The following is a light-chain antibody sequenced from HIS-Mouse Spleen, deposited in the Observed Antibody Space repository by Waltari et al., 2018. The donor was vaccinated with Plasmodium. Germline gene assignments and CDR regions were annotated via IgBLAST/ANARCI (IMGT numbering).Light chain of an antibody. CDR2: KVS. CDR3: MQGTHWPWT. V-gene: IGKV2-30*02. CDR1: QSLVHSDGNTY. Sequence: DVVMTQSPLSLPVTLGQPASISCRSSQSLVHSDGNTYLNWFQQRPGQSPRCLIYKVSIRDSGVPDRFSGSVSDTDFTLKISRVRTGDVGVYYCMQGTHWPWTFNQGTKVKIK. J-gene: IGKJ1*01.